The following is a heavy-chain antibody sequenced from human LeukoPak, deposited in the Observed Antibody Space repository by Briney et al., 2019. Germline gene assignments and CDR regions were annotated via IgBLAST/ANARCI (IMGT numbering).Heavy chain of an antibody. CDR3: ARGVVVTAFFDY. CDR2: IYYSGST. Sequence: SETLSLTCTVSGGSISSYYWSWIRQPPGKGLEWIGYIYYSGSTNYNPSLKSRVTISVDTSKNQLSLKLSSVTAADTAVYYCARGVVVTAFFDYWGQGTLVTVSS. V-gene: IGHV4-59*01. J-gene: IGHJ4*02. CDR1: GGSISSYY. D-gene: IGHD2-21*02.